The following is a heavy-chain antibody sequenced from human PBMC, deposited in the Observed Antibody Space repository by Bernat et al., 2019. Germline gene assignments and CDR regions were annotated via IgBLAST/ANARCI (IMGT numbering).Heavy chain of an antibody. CDR2: ISSSRSYR. J-gene: IGHJ4*02. D-gene: IGHD5-12*01. CDR1: GFTFSSYS. V-gene: IGHV3-21*01. Sequence: EVQLVESGGGLVKPGGSLRLSCAASGFTFSSYSMNWVRQAPGKGLEWVSSISSSRSYRYYADSGKGRFTFSRDNAKNSLYLQMNSLRAEDTAVYYCARAGYSGYDFPNSQGTPYYFDYWGQGTLVTVSS. CDR3: ARAGYSGYDFPNSQGTPYYFDY.